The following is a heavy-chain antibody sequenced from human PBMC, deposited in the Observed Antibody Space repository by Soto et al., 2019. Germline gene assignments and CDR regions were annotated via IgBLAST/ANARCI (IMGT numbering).Heavy chain of an antibody. Sequence: SVKVSCKASGGTFSSYAISWLRQAPGQGLEWMGGIIPIFGTANYAQKFQGRVTITADESTSTAYMELSSLRSEDTAVYYCASGPGYYYDSSGYYGTYWGQGTLVTVSS. CDR3: ASGPGYYYDSSGYYGTY. D-gene: IGHD3-22*01. V-gene: IGHV1-69*13. J-gene: IGHJ4*02. CDR1: GGTFSSYA. CDR2: IIPIFGTA.